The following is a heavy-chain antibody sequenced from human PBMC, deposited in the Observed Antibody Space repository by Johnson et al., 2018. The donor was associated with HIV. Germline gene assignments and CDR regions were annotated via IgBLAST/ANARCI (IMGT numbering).Heavy chain of an antibody. CDR1: GITFSNAW. D-gene: IGHD3-3*01. Sequence: VQLVESGGGSVKPGGSLRLSCAASGITFSNAWMSWVRQAPGKGLEWVGRSRSKTDGGTTDYAAPVKGRFSISRDDSKNTLYLQMNSLKTEDTAMYYCTTIYYDFWTGYLSDAFDIWGQGTMVTV. J-gene: IGHJ3*02. V-gene: IGHV3-15*01. CDR3: TTIYYDFWTGYLSDAFDI. CDR2: SRSKTDGGTT.